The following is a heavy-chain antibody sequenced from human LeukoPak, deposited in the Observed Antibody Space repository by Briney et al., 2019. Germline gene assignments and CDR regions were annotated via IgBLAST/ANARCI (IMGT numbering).Heavy chain of an antibody. J-gene: IGHJ6*02. CDR1: GFTFSSYS. V-gene: IGHV3-48*04. CDR3: ARRYYYYGMDV. CDR2: ISSSSKTI. Sequence: GGSLRLSCAASGFTFSSYSMNWVRQAPGKGLEWVSYISSSSKTIYYADSVKGRFTISRDNAKNSLYLQMNSLRAEDTAVYYCARRYYYYGMDVWGQGTTVTVSS.